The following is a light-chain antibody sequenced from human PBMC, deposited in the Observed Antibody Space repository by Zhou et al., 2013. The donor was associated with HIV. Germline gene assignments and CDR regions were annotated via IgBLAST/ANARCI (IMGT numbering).Light chain of an antibody. J-gene: IGKJ3*01. Sequence: DIQMTQSPSSLSASVGDRVTITCRASQTISRDLNWYQQIPGKAPKVLIYAASSLQSGVPSRFSGSGAGADFTLTISGLQPDDFATYYCQQSYSTPFTFGPGTKVDIK. V-gene: IGKV1-39*01. CDR3: QQSYSTPFT. CDR2: AAS. CDR1: QTISRD.